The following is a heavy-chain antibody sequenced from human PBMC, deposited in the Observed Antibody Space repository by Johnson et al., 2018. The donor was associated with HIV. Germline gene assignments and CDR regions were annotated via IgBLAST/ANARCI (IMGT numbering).Heavy chain of an antibody. J-gene: IGHJ3*02. CDR2: ISYDGSNK. CDR1: GFTFSSYA. CDR3: ARDRPSNWLRSNEDAFDM. Sequence: QVQLVESGGGVVQPGRSLRLSCAASGFTFSSYAMHWVRQAPGKGLEWVAVISYDGSNKYYADSVKGRFTISRDNAKNSLYLQMNSLRAEDTAVYYCARDRPSNWLRSNEDAFDMWGLGTLVTVSS. V-gene: IGHV3-30-3*01. D-gene: IGHD5-12*01.